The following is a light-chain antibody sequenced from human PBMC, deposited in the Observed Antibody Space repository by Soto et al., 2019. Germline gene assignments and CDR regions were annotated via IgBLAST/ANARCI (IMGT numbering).Light chain of an antibody. Sequence: EIVMTQSPVTLSVSPGERATLSCRASHHVATNLAWYQQKPGQAPRLLIYGASTRATGISARFSGSGSGTEFTPTLSGLQSDDCAVYSCQQYTARPPWTFGQGTKV. J-gene: IGKJ1*01. V-gene: IGKV3-15*01. CDR1: HHVATN. CDR3: QQYTARPPWT. CDR2: GAS.